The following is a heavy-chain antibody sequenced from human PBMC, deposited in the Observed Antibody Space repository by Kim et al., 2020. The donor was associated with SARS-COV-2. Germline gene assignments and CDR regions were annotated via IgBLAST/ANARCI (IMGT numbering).Heavy chain of an antibody. CDR2: ISYDGSNK. V-gene: IGHV3-30*04. Sequence: GGSLRLSCAASGFTFSSYAMHWVRQAPGKGLEWVAVISYDGSNKYYADSVKGRFTISRDNSKNTLYLQMNSLRAEDTAVYYCARGTRGSSGYSYFDYWG. CDR1: GFTFSSYA. CDR3: ARGTRGSSGYSYFDY. J-gene: IGHJ4*01. D-gene: IGHD3-22*01.